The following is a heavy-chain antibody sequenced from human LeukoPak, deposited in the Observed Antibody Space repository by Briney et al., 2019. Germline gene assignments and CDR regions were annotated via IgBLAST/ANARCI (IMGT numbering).Heavy chain of an antibody. J-gene: IGHJ4*02. V-gene: IGHV1-2*02. D-gene: IGHD5-12*01. CDR1: GYTFTGYY. Sequence: GASVKVSCKASGYTFTGYYMHWVRQAPGQGFEWMGWINPNSGGTNYAQKLQGRVTMTRDTSISTAYMKLSRLRSDDTAVYYCASGIVATSDFDYWGQGTLVTVSS. CDR2: INPNSGGT. CDR3: ASGIVATSDFDY.